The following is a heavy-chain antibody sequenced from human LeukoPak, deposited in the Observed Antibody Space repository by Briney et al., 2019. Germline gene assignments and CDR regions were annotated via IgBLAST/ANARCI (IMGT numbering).Heavy chain of an antibody. CDR1: GFTFSSYS. D-gene: IGHD2-2*02. CDR3: ARDHCSSTSCYTGPNWFDP. Sequence: GGSLRLSCAASGFTFSSYSMNWVRQAPGKGLEWVSSISSSSSYIYYADSVKGRSTISRDNAKNSLYLQMNSLRAEDTAVYYCARDHCSSTSCYTGPNWFDPWGQGTLVTVSS. V-gene: IGHV3-21*01. J-gene: IGHJ5*02. CDR2: ISSSSSYI.